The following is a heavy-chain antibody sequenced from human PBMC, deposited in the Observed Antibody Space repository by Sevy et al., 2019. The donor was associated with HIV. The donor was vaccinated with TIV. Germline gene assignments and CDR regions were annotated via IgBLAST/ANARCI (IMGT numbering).Heavy chain of an antibody. D-gene: IGHD3-22*01. CDR1: GYTLSELS. V-gene: IGHV1-24*01. CDR2: VDPDYGET. CDR3: ATAREYYSDNSGYLDY. Sequence: ASVKVSCKVSGYTLSELSMHWVRQPPGKGLEWMGRVDPDYGETIYAQRFQGRVTMTEDTSADTAYMELSSLRSEDTAMYYCATAREYYSDNSGYLDYWGQGTPVTVSS. J-gene: IGHJ4*02.